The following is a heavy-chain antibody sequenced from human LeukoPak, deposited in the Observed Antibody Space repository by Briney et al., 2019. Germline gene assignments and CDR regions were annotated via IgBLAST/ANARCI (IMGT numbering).Heavy chain of an antibody. CDR3: AGDLQQPPGY. CDR1: GFTFSSYS. D-gene: IGHD6-13*01. V-gene: IGHV3-48*04. CDR2: ISSSSSTI. Sequence: PGGPLRLSCAASGFTFSSYSMNWVRQAPGKGLEWVSYISSSSSTIYYADSVKGRFTISRDNAKNSLYLQMNSLRAGDTAVYYCAGDLQQPPGYWGQGTLVTVSS. J-gene: IGHJ4*02.